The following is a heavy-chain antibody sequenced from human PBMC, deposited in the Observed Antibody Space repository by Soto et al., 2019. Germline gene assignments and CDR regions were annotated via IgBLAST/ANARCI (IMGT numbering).Heavy chain of an antibody. V-gene: IGHV1-69*06. Sequence: QVQLVQSGAEVKKPGSSVNVSCKASGGTFSNFPISWGRQAPGQGPEWMGNIIPIFGTKNFARKFQGRATITADRSTSTAFMEQNSVRSDDTTVYYCVRDYYDGRGSYPWYFDLWGRGTLVTDSS. J-gene: IGHJ2*01. CDR2: IIPIFGTK. CDR3: VRDYYDGRGSYPWYFDL. CDR1: GGTFSNFP. D-gene: IGHD3-22*01.